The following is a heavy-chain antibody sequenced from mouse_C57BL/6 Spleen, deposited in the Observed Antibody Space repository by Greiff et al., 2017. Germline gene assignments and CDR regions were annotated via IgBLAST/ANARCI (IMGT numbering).Heavy chain of an antibody. Sequence: QVQLQQSGAELARPGASVKLSCKASGYTFTRYGISWVKQRTGQGLEWIGEIYPRSGNTYYNEKFKGKATRTADKSSSTAYMELRSLTSEDSAVYFCARHYYGSSWYFDVWGTGTTDTVSS. V-gene: IGHV1-81*01. CDR3: ARHYYGSSWYFDV. J-gene: IGHJ1*03. CDR2: IYPRSGNT. D-gene: IGHD1-1*01. CDR1: GYTFTRYG.